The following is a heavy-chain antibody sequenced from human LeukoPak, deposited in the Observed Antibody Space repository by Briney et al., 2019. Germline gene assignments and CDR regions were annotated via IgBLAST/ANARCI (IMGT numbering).Heavy chain of an antibody. Sequence: SETLSLTCTVSGGSISSSSYYWGWIRQPPGKGLEWIGSIYYSGSTYYNPSLKSRVTISVDTSKNQFSLKLSSVTAADTAVYYCAREANGDRGFDCWGQGILVTVSS. CDR3: AREANGDRGFDC. V-gene: IGHV4-39*07. CDR2: IYYSGST. D-gene: IGHD4/OR15-4a*01. CDR1: GGSISSSSYY. J-gene: IGHJ4*02.